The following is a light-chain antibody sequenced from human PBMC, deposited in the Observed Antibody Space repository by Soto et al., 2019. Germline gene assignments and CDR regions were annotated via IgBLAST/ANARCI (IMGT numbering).Light chain of an antibody. V-gene: IGLV1-44*01. CDR3: AAWDDSVWV. CDR2: NDV. CDR1: TPNIGTNT. J-gene: IGLJ3*02. Sequence: QSVLTQPPSASGTPGQAVTISCSGSTPNIGTNTVKWYQQVPGSAPKILIYNDVQRPSGVPDRFSGSKSGTSASLVISGLQSEDEADYYCAAWDDSVWVFGGGTKVTVL.